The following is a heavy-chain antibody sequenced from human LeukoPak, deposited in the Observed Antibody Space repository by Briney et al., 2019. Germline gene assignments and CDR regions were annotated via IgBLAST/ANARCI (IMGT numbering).Heavy chain of an antibody. D-gene: IGHD2-15*01. Sequence: GGSLRLSCVASVFTLSTYGMHWVRQAPGKGLEWVAFIRYDGSDKFYGDSVKGRFTTSRDNSKNTLHLQMSRLRVEDTAVYYCAKDFDCSGGTCHKAFDCWGQGTLVTVSS. V-gene: IGHV3-30*02. CDR3: AKDFDCSGGTCHKAFDC. CDR2: IRYDGSDK. J-gene: IGHJ4*02. CDR1: VFTLSTYG.